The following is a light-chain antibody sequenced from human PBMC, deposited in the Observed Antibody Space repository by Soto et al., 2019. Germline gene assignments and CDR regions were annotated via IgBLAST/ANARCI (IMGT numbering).Light chain of an antibody. CDR2: GAS. J-gene: IGKJ2*01. CDR3: QQYGSSPYT. Sequence: EIVLTQSPGTLSLSPGERATLSCRASQSVSSSYLAWYQQKPGPPPRLLIYGASSRATSIPDRFSGSGSGTDFTLTISRLEHEDVAVYYCQQYGSSPYTFGQGTKLEIK. CDR1: QSVSSSY. V-gene: IGKV3-20*01.